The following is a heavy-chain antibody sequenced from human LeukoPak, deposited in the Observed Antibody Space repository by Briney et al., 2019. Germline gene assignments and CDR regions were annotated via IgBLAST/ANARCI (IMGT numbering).Heavy chain of an antibody. D-gene: IGHD2-21*01. CDR1: GFPLSSYA. CDR2: TSSSDAGT. CDR3: ARAPVTSCRGAYCYPFDY. V-gene: IGHV3-23*01. Sequence: GGSLRLSCAACGFPLSSYAMSWVRQAPGKGLEWVSATSSSDAGTYHADSVRGRFTISRDNSKNTLYLQMNSLRVEDAAVYYCARAPVTSCRGAYCYPFDYWGQGTLVTVSS. J-gene: IGHJ4*02.